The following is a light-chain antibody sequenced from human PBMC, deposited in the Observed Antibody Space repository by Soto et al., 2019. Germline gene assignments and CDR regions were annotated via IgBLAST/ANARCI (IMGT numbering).Light chain of an antibody. CDR3: QQAIHFPLA. Sequence: DIQMTQSPSSVSASVGDSVTITCRASQGLDNCLAWYQQKPGMAPTLLISAASNLQSGVPTRFSGSGSGTDFTLNISSLEPEDFAAYFCQQAIHFPLAFGGGTKVEI. CDR1: QGLDNC. CDR2: AAS. J-gene: IGKJ4*01. V-gene: IGKV1-12*01.